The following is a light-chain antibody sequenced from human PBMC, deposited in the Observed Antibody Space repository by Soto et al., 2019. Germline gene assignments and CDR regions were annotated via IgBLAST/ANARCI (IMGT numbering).Light chain of an antibody. CDR3: VAWDDSLNGYVV. CDR1: SSKIGSNT. Sequence: QSVLTQPPSACGTPGQRVTISCSGSSSKIGSNTVNWYQQLPGTAPKLVIYSNNQRPSGVPDRFSGSKSGTSASLAISGLHSEDEADYYCVAWDDSLNGYVVFGGGTKVTVL. J-gene: IGLJ2*01. V-gene: IGLV1-44*01. CDR2: SNN.